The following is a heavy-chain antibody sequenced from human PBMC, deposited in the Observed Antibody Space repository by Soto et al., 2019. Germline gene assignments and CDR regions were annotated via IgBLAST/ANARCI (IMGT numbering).Heavy chain of an antibody. CDR3: ASGGGAAGTNYYGMDV. V-gene: IGHV1-69*02. D-gene: IGHD6-13*01. Sequence: QVQLVQSGAEVKKPGSPVKVSCKASGGTFSSYTISWVRQAPGQGLEWMGRIIPILGIANYAQKFQGRVTITADKSTSTAYMELSSLRSEDTAVYYCASGGGAAGTNYYGMDVWGQGTTVTVSS. CDR2: IIPILGIA. J-gene: IGHJ6*02. CDR1: GGTFSSYT.